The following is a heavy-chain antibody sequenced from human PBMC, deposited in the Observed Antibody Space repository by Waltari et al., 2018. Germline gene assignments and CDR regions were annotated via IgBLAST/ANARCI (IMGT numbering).Heavy chain of an antibody. D-gene: IGHD6-19*01. Sequence: EVQLVESGGVVVQPGASLRLSCAASGFTFDDYAMHWVRQAPGKGLEWVSLISWEGSTTSYADSVKGRFTISRDNSKNSLYLQMNSLRAEDNALYYCAKDSRGYSGWVDYWGQGTLVTVSS. CDR1: GFTFDDYA. CDR3: AKDSRGYSGWVDY. CDR2: ISWEGSTT. J-gene: IGHJ4*02. V-gene: IGHV3-43D*03.